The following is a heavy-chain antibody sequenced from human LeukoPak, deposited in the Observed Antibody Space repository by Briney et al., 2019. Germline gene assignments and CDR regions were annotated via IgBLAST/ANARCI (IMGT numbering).Heavy chain of an antibody. V-gene: IGHV3-49*04. CDR2: IRSKAYGGTT. D-gene: IGHD3-3*01. CDR3: TRDRIASSIFGVVISPPDY. CDR1: GFTFGDYA. J-gene: IGHJ4*02. Sequence: RSLRLSCTASGFTFGDYAMRWVRQAPGKGLEWVGFIRSKAYGGTTEYAASVKGRFTISRDDSKSIAYLQMNSLKTEDTAVYYCTRDRIASSIFGVVISPPDYWGQGTLVTVSS.